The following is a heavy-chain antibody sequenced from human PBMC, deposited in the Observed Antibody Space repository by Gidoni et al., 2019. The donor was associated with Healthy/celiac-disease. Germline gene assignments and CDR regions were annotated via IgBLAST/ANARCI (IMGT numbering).Heavy chain of an antibody. CDR3: ARGIEERWIRLFDY. D-gene: IGHD5-12*01. CDR1: GYTFTSYG. V-gene: IGHV1-18*04. CDR2: ISPYNGNT. J-gene: IGHJ4*02. Sequence: VQLLQPRVEVKKPGAPVKVSCKSSGYTFTSYGISWVRQAPGQGLEWLGWISPYNGNTNYAQKLQGRVTMTTDTSTSTAYMELRSLRSDDTAVYYCARGIEERWIRLFDYWGQGTLVTVSS.